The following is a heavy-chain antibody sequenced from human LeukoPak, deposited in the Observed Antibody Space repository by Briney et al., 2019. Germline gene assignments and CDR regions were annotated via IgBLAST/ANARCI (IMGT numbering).Heavy chain of an antibody. D-gene: IGHD4-11*01. Sequence: PSETLSLTCTVSGDSVATYYWSWIRQPPGKGLEWLGYVYYSGSATYNPSLKSRVTISVDTSKNQFSLRLSSVTAADTAVYYCARDGSNWSNDYYHGVDVWGQGTTVTVSS. CDR1: GDSVATYY. CDR3: ARDGSNWSNDYYHGVDV. CDR2: VYYSGSA. V-gene: IGHV4-59*02. J-gene: IGHJ6*02.